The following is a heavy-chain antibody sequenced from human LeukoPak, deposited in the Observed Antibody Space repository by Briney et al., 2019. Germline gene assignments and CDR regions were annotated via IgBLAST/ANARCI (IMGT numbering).Heavy chain of an antibody. Sequence: GGSLRLSCAASGFTFSSYSMNWVRQAPGKGLEWVLSISSSSSYIYYADSVKGRFTISRDNAKNSLYLQMNSLRAEDTALYYCARERCSGGSCFYDYWGQGTLVTVSS. CDR1: GFTFSSYS. CDR3: ARERCSGGSCFYDY. D-gene: IGHD2-15*01. CDR2: ISSSSSYI. J-gene: IGHJ4*02. V-gene: IGHV3-21*01.